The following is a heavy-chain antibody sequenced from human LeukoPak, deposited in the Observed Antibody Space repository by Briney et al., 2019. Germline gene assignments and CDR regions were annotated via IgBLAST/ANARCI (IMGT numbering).Heavy chain of an antibody. CDR1: GYRFTNYW. CDR2: IYPGDSNT. CDR3: ARHVTWFGESGVDY. D-gene: IGHD3-10*01. V-gene: IGHV5-51*01. Sequence: GESLKISCKGSGYRFTNYWIGWVRQTPGKGLEWMGIIYPGDSNTRYSPSFQGQVTISADKSISTAYLQWSSLKASDTAMYYCARHVTWFGESGVDYWGQGTLVTVSS. J-gene: IGHJ4*02.